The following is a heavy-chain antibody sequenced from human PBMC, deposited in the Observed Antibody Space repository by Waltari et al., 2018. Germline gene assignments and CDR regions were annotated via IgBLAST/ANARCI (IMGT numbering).Heavy chain of an antibody. CDR1: GYTFTSYY. D-gene: IGHD4-17*01. CDR2: SNPSGGST. J-gene: IGHJ6*02. CDR3: AAIYGDYYYGMDV. Sequence: QVQLVQSGAEVKKPGASVKVSCKASGYTFTSYYMHWVRQAPGQGLEWMGISNPSGGSTSYAQKFQGRVTMTRDTSTSTVYMELSSLRSEDTAVYYWAAIYGDYYYGMDVWGQGTTVTVSS. V-gene: IGHV1-46*01.